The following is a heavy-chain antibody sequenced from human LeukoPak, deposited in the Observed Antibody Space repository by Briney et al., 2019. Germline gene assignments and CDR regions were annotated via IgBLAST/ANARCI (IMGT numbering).Heavy chain of an antibody. CDR3: ARENDYGDYDNFDY. CDR2: ISSSGSTI. Sequence: GGSLRLSCAASGFTFSSYEMNWVRQAPGKGLEWVSYISSSGSTIYYADSVKGRFTISRDNAKNSLYLQMNSLRAEDTAVYYCARENDYGDYDNFDYWGQGTLVTVSS. V-gene: IGHV3-48*03. CDR1: GFTFSSYE. J-gene: IGHJ4*02. D-gene: IGHD4-17*01.